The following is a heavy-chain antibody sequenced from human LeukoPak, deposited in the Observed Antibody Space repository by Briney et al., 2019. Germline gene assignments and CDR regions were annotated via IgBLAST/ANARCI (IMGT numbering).Heavy chain of an antibody. Sequence: GASVTVSCTASGYTFTGYYMHWVRRAPGQGLEWMGRINPNSGGTNYAQKFQGRVTMTRDTSISTAYMELSRLRSDDTAVYYCARDLTLLGNYWGQGTLVTVSS. V-gene: IGHV1-2*06. D-gene: IGHD3-16*01. CDR1: GYTFTGYY. CDR3: ARDLTLLGNY. J-gene: IGHJ4*02. CDR2: INPNSGGT.